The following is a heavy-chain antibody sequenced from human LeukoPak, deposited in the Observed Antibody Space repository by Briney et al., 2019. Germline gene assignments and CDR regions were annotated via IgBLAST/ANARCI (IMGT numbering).Heavy chain of an antibody. V-gene: IGHV3-9*01. D-gene: IGHD3-22*01. J-gene: IGHJ4*02. Sequence: GRSLRLSCAASGFSFDDYAMHWVRQAPGKGLEWVSGIGWNGGGIVYADSAKGRFTISRDNAKNSLYLQMNSLRAEDTALYYCAKAYYYDSSGYGPLDYWGQGTLVTVSS. CDR1: GFSFDDYA. CDR3: AKAYYYDSSGYGPLDY. CDR2: IGWNGGGI.